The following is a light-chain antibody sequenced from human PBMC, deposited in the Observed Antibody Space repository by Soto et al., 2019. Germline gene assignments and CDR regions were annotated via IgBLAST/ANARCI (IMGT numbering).Light chain of an antibody. CDR3: QQLKSNLIT. Sequence: DIQLTQSPSFLSASVGDRVTLTCRASQGISSYLAWYQQKPVKAPKLLIYVASTLQSGVPSRFSGSGSGTEFTLTISSLQPEDFATYYCQQLKSNLITFGQGTRLEIK. CDR2: VAS. J-gene: IGKJ5*01. V-gene: IGKV1-9*01. CDR1: QGISSY.